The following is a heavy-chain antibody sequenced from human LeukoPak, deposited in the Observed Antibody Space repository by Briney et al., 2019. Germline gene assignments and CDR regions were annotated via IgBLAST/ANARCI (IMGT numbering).Heavy chain of an antibody. Sequence: SETLSLTCTVSVGSLNNYYWTWIRQPPEKGLKWIGSIFCTESTTYNPSLKRRVTLSLDTYNNQFPLKLGSVDAADTAVYYCARHVVSWNGGWGFRNRRDWFDPWGQGTLVTVSS. V-gene: IGHV4-59*08. J-gene: IGHJ5*02. CDR2: IFCTEST. CDR3: ARHVVSWNGGWGFRNRRDWFDP. CDR1: VGSLNNYY. D-gene: IGHD3-3*01.